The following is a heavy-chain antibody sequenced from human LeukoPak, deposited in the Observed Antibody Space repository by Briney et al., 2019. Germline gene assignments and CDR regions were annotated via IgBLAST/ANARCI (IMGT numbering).Heavy chain of an antibody. V-gene: IGHV4-39*01. CDR1: GGSISSSSYY. D-gene: IGHD3-22*01. CDR2: IYYSGST. CDR3: ARQRGTMIVVAVDY. J-gene: IGHJ4*02. Sequence: SETQSLTCTVSGGSISSSSYYWGWTRQPPGKGLEWIGSIYYSGSTYYNPSLKSRVTISVDTSKNQFSLKLSSVTAADTAVYYCARQRGTMIVVAVDYWGQGTLVTVSS.